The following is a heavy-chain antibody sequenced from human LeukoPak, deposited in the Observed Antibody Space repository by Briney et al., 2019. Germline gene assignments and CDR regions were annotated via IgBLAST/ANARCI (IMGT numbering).Heavy chain of an antibody. J-gene: IGHJ4*02. D-gene: IGHD3-22*01. V-gene: IGHV4-30-2*01. CDR2: IYPGGGT. Sequence: SETLSLTCAVSGDSISGAAYSWSWIRQPPGKALEWIGNIYPGGGTYSNPSLKSRVTMSLDMSKNQLSLKVTSVTAADTAVYYCARVDLGGSGYFFDLWGQGALVTVSS. CDR3: ARVDLGGSGYFFDL. CDR1: GDSISGAAYS.